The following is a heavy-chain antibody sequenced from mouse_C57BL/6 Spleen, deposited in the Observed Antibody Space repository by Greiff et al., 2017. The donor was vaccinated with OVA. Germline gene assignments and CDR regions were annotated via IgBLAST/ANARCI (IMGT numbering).Heavy chain of an antibody. D-gene: IGHD2-4*01. CDR3: TRDGDYDGALDY. J-gene: IGHJ2*01. V-gene: IGHV5-9-1*02. CDR1: GFTFSSYA. CDR2: LSSGGAYL. Sequence: EVMLVESGEGLVKPGGSLKLSCAASGFTFSSYAMSWVRQTPEKRLEWVAYLSSGGAYLYYADPVKGRFTISRDNARNTLYLQMSSLKSEDTAMYDCTRDGDYDGALDYWGEGTTLTVSS.